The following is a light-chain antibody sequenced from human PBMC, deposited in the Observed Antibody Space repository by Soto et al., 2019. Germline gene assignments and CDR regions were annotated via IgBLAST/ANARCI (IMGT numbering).Light chain of an antibody. CDR1: QGISNY. CDR2: SAS. V-gene: IGKV1-27*01. J-gene: IGKJ2*01. CDR3: QRTYNAPPYT. Sequence: DIQLTQSPSSLSASVGDRVTITCRVSQGISNYLNWYRQKPGKVPNRLTYSASNLQSGVPSRFSGSGCGTDFTLAMNSLQPGDVATYYGQRTYNAPPYTFGQGTKVEIK.